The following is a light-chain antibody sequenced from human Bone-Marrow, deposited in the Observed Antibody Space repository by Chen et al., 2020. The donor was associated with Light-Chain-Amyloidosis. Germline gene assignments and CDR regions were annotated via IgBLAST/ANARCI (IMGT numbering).Light chain of an antibody. CDR3: GAWDITLSARV. CDR1: ISNIGKNY. CDR2: DNH. V-gene: IGLV1-51*01. J-gene: IGLJ3*02. Sequence: QSVLTQPPSVSAAPGQSVPISCSGDISNIGKNYVSWYQQYPGTDPKLLIFDNHQRPSGIPDRCSGSKSGTSATLIISGLQTGDEADYYCGAWDITLSARVFGGGTKLTVL.